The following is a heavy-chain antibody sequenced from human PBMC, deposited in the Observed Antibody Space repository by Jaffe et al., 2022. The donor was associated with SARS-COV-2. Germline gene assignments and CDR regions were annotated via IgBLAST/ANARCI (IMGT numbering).Heavy chain of an antibody. D-gene: IGHD2-2*01. CDR3: AKALVVPAAMGYYGMDV. CDR2: ISYDGSNK. CDR1: GFTFSSYG. V-gene: IGHV3-30*18. Sequence: QVQLVESGGGVVQPGRSLRLSCAASGFTFSSYGMHWVRQAPGKGLEWVAVISYDGSNKYYADSVKGRFTISRDNSKNTLYLQMNSLRAEDTAVYYCAKALVVPAAMGYYGMDVWGQGTTVTVSS. J-gene: IGHJ6*02.